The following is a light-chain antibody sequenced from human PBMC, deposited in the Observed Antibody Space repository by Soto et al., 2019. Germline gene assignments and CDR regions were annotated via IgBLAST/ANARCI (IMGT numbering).Light chain of an antibody. J-gene: IGKJ2*01. CDR1: QSVRSN. Sequence: EIVMTQSPATLSVSPGERATLSCRASQSVRSNLAWYQQKPGQAHRLLIYGASTRATGIPARFSGSGSGTDFTLTISSLQSEDFAVYYCQQYHISPPDTFGQGTKVEIK. V-gene: IGKV3-15*01. CDR2: GAS. CDR3: QQYHISPPDT.